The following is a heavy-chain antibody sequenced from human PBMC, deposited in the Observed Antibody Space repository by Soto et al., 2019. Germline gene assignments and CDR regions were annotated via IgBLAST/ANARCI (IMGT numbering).Heavy chain of an antibody. J-gene: IGHJ6*02. CDR2: IYHSGST. CDR1: GVSISSSNW. V-gene: IGHV4-4*02. Sequence: SETLSLTCAFSGVSISSSNWWSWVRQPPGKGLEGIGEIYHSGSTNYNPSLKSRVTISVDKSKNQFSLKLSSVTAADTAVYYCARDKDSSGWYRLNYGMDVWGPGTTVTVSS. D-gene: IGHD6-13*01. CDR3: ARDKDSSGWYRLNYGMDV.